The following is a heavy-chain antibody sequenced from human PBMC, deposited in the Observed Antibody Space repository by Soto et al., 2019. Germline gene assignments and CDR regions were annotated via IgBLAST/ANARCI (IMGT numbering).Heavy chain of an antibody. CDR2: ITWSGGSV. CDR1: GFNFRGFG. D-gene: IGHD1-26*01. V-gene: IGHV3-30*18. Sequence: QVHLVESGGGVVHPGRSLGLSCVPSGFNFRGFGRFWARQAPAKGLEWGGSITWSGGSVYYLDSVKGRFTISRDNSKNTLYLQMDTLGVEDTAVYFCAKSRVPTAARDYYLESWGQGTLVTVSS. CDR3: AKSRVPTAARDYYLES. J-gene: IGHJ4*02.